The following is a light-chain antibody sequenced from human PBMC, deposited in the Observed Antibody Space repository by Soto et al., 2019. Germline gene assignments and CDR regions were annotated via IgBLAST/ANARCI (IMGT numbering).Light chain of an antibody. CDR1: QSVSSY. J-gene: IGKJ5*01. V-gene: IGKV3-15*01. CDR2: DAS. Sequence: IVLTQSPATLSLSPGERATLSCRASQSVSSYLAWYQQKPGQAPRLLIYDASTRATGIAARFSGSGSGTDFTLTISSLQSEDFAVYYCQQYNNWPPITFGQGTRLEIK. CDR3: QQYNNWPPIT.